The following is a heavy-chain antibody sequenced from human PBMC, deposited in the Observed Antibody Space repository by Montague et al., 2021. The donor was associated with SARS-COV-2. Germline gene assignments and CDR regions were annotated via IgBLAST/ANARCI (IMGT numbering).Heavy chain of an antibody. CDR1: GFTFSSYS. CDR2: ISSSSSSYI. CDR3: ARDPYYDILTGYYNY. V-gene: IGHV3-21*01. D-gene: IGHD3-9*01. Sequence: SLRLSCAASGFTFSSYSMNWVRQAPGKGLEWVSSISSSSSSYIYYADSVKGRFTISRDNAKNSLYLQMNSLGAEDTAVYYCARDPYYDILTGYYNYWGQGTLVTVSS. J-gene: IGHJ4*02.